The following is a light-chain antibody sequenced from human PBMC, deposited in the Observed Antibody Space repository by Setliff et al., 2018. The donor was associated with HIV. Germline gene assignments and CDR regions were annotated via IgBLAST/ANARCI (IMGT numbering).Light chain of an antibody. V-gene: IGLV2-11*01. Sequence: QSVLTQPRSVSGSPGQSVTISCTGTSSDVGAYNYVSWHQHYPGKAPKLIIYDVNERPSGVPDRSSGSKSGNTASLTISGLQAEDEADYYCCSYADSYTSLYVFGTGTKVTVL. CDR3: CSYADSYTSLYV. CDR2: DVN. CDR1: SSDVGAYNY. J-gene: IGLJ1*01.